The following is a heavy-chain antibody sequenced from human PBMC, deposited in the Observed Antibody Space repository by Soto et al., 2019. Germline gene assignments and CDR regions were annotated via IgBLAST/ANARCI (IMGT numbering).Heavy chain of an antibody. Sequence: PCWCLGLSCAASGVTFYSYVMRGVRKTPGKGLEWVAVISYDGSNKYYADSVKGRFTISRDNSKNTLYLQMNSLRAEDTAVYYCAYGGSGREPDAFDIWGQGTMVTVSS. CDR2: ISYDGSNK. CDR3: AYGGSGREPDAFDI. J-gene: IGHJ3*02. V-gene: IGHV3-30*03. CDR1: GVTFYSYV. D-gene: IGHD3-10*01.